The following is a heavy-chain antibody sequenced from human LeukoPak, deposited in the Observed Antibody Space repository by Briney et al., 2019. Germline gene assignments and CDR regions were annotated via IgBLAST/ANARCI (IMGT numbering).Heavy chain of an antibody. CDR3: ARFFYYDASLPPY. J-gene: IGHJ4*02. V-gene: IGHV4-39*01. CDR1: GGYISTSNYY. Sequence: PSETLSLTCSVSGGYISTSNYYWGWIRQPPGTGLEWIGTIYYSGRTYYNPSLQSRVTISLDTSQNQLSLQVRSVTVVDTAVYYCARFFYYDASLPPYWGQGTLVTASS. D-gene: IGHD3-16*01. CDR2: IYYSGRT.